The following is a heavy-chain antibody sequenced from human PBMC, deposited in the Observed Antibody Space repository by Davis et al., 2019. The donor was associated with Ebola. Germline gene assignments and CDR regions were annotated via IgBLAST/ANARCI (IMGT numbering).Heavy chain of an antibody. CDR1: GGSISSSSYY. CDR2: IYHSGST. J-gene: IGHJ6*02. V-gene: IGHV4-39*07. Sequence: SETLSLTCTVSGGSISSSSYYWGWIRQPPGKGLEWIGSIYHSGSTNYNPSLKSRVTISVDTSKNQFSLKLSSVTAADTAVYYCARARVVVVAATEVYYYYGMDVWGQGTTVTVSS. D-gene: IGHD2-15*01. CDR3: ARARVVVVAATEVYYYYGMDV.